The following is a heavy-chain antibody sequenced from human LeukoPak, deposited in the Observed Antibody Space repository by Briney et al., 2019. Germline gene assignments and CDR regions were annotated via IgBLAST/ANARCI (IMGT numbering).Heavy chain of an antibody. Sequence: ASVKVSCKASGYTFTHYYIHWVGQPPGQGVEWMGIINPSGGGTSYAQKFQGRLTMTRDTPTSTVYLELNSLRAEDTAVYFCARDSSTSSLGDPWGQGTLVTVSS. CDR1: GYTFTHYY. V-gene: IGHV1-46*01. J-gene: IGHJ5*02. CDR2: INPSGGGT. CDR3: ARDSSTSSLGDP. D-gene: IGHD2-2*01.